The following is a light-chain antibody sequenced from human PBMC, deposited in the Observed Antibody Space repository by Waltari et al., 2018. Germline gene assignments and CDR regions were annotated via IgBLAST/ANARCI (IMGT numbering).Light chain of an antibody. CDR3: AACDDSLSGWV. CDR1: SSNIGSNF. CDR2: RNN. V-gene: IGLV1-47*01. Sequence: QSVLTQPPSASETPGQRVTISCSGSSSNIGSNFVYWYQQTPGTAPKLLIYRNNQRPSAVPDRFSVSNSGTSASLAISGLRSEDEADYYCAACDDSLSGWVFGGGTKLTVL. J-gene: IGLJ3*02.